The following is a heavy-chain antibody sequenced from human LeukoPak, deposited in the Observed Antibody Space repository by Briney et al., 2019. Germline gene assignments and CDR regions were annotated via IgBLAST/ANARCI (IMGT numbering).Heavy chain of an antibody. CDR1: GYSISSGYS. D-gene: IGHD6-13*01. J-gene: IGHJ4*02. CDR3: ASSSWYPYYFDY. V-gene: IGHV4-38-2*02. CDR2: IYHSGST. Sequence: ESSETLSLSCTVSGYSISSGYSWGWIRQPPGKGPEWIGSIYHSGSTYYNPSLKSRVTISVDTSKNQFSLKLRSVTAADTAVYYCASSSWYPYYFDYWGQGTLVTVSS.